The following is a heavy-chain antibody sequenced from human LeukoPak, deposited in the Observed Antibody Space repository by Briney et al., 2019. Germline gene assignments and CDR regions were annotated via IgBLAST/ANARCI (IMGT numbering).Heavy chain of an antibody. V-gene: IGHV4-34*01. D-gene: IGHD6-19*01. Sequence: SETLSLTCAVYGGSFSGYYWSWIRQPPGKGLEWIGEINHSGSTNYNPSLKSRVTISVDTSKNQFSLKLRSVTAADTAVYYCARAGYSSGWYVNYWGQGTLVTVSS. J-gene: IGHJ4*02. CDR2: INHSGST. CDR1: GGSFSGYY. CDR3: ARAGYSSGWYVNY.